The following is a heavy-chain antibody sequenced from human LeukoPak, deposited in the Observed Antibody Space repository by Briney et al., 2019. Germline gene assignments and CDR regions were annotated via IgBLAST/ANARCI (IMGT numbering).Heavy chain of an antibody. CDR3: TRSLFSKNWFDP. CDR2: IRSKAYGGTA. D-gene: IGHD4-11*01. CDR1: GFTFGDYA. Sequence: GGSLRLSCTASGFTFGDYAMTWARQAPGKGLEWVGSIRSKAYGGTAEYAASVKGRFTISRDDSTSIAYLQMNSLTTEDTAVYYCTRSLFSKNWFDPWGQGTLVTVSS. J-gene: IGHJ5*02. V-gene: IGHV3-49*04.